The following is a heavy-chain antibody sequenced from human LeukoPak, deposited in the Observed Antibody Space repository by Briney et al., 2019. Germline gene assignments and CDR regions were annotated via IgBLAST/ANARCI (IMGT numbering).Heavy chain of an antibody. CDR1: GGSISSGSYY. D-gene: IGHD3-22*01. J-gene: IGHJ4*02. V-gene: IGHV4-61*01. Sequence: PSETLSLTCTVSGGSISSGSYYWSWIRQPPGKGLEWIGYIYYSGSTNYNPSLKSRVTISVDTSKNQFSLKLSSVTAADTAVYYCARDTYYYDSSGYYYVDHYFDYWGQGTLVTVSS. CDR3: ARDTYYYDSSGYYYVDHYFDY. CDR2: IYYSGST.